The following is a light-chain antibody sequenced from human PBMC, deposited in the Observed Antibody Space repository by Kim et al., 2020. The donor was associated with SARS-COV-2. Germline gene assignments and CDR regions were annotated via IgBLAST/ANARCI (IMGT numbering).Light chain of an antibody. Sequence: DIQMTQSPSSLSASIGDRVTITCRASQSVTKYLNWYQQKFGKAPKLLIFDASRLKDGVPSRFTGSGSGTEFTLTISSLQPDDFGTYYCQQSSNLPPTFGQGTKVDIK. CDR2: DAS. CDR3: QQSSNLPPT. V-gene: IGKV1-39*01. CDR1: QSVTKY. J-gene: IGKJ1*01.